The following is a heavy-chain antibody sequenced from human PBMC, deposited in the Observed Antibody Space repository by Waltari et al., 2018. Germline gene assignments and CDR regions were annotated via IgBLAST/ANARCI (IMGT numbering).Heavy chain of an antibody. CDR2: IRYDGSYK. J-gene: IGHJ3*02. CDR1: GLTFNTYG. V-gene: IGHV3-30*02. CDR3: AKDGDYSLPGYDAFDI. D-gene: IGHD4-17*01. Sequence: QVQLVESGGRVVQPGGSLRLSCATSGLTFNTYGMHWVRQTPGKGLEWVAFIRYDGSYKDYADSVKCRFSISRDNSENKLYLQMNDLRPEDTALYYCAKDGDYSLPGYDAFDIWGQGTMVTVSP.